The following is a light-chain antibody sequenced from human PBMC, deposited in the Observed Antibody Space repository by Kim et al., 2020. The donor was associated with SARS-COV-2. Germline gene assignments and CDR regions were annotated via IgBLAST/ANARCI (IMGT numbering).Light chain of an antibody. J-gene: IGKJ4*01. Sequence: ASVGDKVTITCRARQSISNWLAWYQQKPGKAPKLLIYKASSLQSGVPSRFSGSGSGTEFTLTISSLQTDDFASYYCQQYSSYSLTFGGGTKVDIK. CDR3: QQYSSYSLT. CDR1: QSISNW. CDR2: KAS. V-gene: IGKV1-5*03.